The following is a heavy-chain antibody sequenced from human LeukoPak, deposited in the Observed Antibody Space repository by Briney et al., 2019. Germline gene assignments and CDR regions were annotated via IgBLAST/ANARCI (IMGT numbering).Heavy chain of an antibody. CDR1: GVSVNSDY. J-gene: IGHJ3*02. D-gene: IGHD2-2*01. CDR2: TYYSGST. Sequence: PGESLSLSCTVSGVSVNSDYWNWIRQPPGKGLEWIGYTYYSGSTNYNPSLRGRVTISVDTSKNQFSLKLSSVTAADTAVYYCARYADTFDIWGQGTMVTVSS. V-gene: IGHV4-59*02. CDR3: ARYADTFDI.